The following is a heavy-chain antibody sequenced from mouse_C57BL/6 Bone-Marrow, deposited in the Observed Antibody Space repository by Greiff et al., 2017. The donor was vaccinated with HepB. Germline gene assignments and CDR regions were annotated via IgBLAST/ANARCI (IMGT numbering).Heavy chain of an antibody. J-gene: IGHJ4*01. V-gene: IGHV1-50*01. D-gene: IGHD2-1*01. Sequence: KQSCKASGYTFPSYWMQWVKQRPGQGLEWIGEIDPSDSYTNYNQKFKGKATLTVDTSSSTAYMQLSSLTSEDSAVYYCAREGLLWPYAMDYWGQGTSVTVSS. CDR2: IDPSDSYT. CDR1: GYTFPSYW. CDR3: AREGLLWPYAMDY.